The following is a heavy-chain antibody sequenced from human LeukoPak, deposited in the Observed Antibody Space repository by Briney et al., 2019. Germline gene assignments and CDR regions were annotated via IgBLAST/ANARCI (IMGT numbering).Heavy chain of an antibody. CDR1: GGSFSGYY. CDR3: ARGPSFDHDYGDLNSIATFDY. D-gene: IGHD4-17*01. J-gene: IGHJ4*02. V-gene: IGHV4-34*01. CDR2: INHSGST. Sequence: TPSETLSLTCAVYGGSFSGYYWSWIRQPPGKGLEWIGEINHSGSTNYNPSLKSRVTISVDTSKNQFSLKLSSVTAADTAVYYCARGPSFDHDYGDLNSIATFDYWGQGTLVTVSS.